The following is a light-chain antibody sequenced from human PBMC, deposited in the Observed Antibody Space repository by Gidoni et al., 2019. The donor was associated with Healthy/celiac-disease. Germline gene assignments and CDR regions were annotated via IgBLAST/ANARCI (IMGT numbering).Light chain of an antibody. CDR2: LNSDGSH. V-gene: IGLV4-69*01. CDR3: QTWGTGTLWV. J-gene: IGLJ3*02. CDR1: SGHSSDA. Sequence: QLVLTQSPSASASLGASFTLTCTLSSGHSSDAIAWHQQQPEKGPRYLMKLNSDGSHRKGDGIPDRFSGSSSGAERYLTISSLQSEDEADYYCQTWGTGTLWVFGGGTKLTVL.